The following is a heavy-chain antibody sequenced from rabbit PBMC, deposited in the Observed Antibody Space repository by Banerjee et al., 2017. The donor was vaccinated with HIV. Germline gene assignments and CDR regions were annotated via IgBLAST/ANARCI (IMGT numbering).Heavy chain of an antibody. CDR1: GFDFSNYYV. CDR3: ARRSAYTFKL. J-gene: IGHJ4*01. CDR2: IYTGDGNT. D-gene: IGHD1-1*01. V-gene: IGHV1S45*01. Sequence: QEQLKESGGGLVQPGGSLKLSCKASGFDFSNYYVSWVRQAPGKGLEWIGCIYTGDGNTYYARWAKGRFTISKTSSTTVTLQMTSLTAADTATYFCARRSAYTFKLWGQGTLVT.